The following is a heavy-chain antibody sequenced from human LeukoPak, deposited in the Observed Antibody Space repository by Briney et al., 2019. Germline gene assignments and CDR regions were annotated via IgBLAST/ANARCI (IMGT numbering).Heavy chain of an antibody. CDR1: GFTFSDYY. V-gene: IGHV3-11*01. J-gene: IGHJ4*02. CDR2: ISSSGTTI. D-gene: IGHD4-11*01. CDR3: ARGIRQYAKSYFDY. Sequence: GGSLRLSCAASGFTFSDYYMRWIRQAPGKGLEWVSYISSSGTTIYYTDSVKGRFTISRDNAKNSLYLQMNSLRAEDTAVYYCARGIRQYAKSYFDYWGQGSLVTVSS.